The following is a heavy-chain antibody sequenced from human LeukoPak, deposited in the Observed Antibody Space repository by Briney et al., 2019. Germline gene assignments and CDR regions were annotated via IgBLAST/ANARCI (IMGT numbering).Heavy chain of an antibody. J-gene: IGHJ4*02. V-gene: IGHV3-30-3*01. Sequence: GRSLRLSCAASGFTFRDYAMHWVRQAPGKGLEWVAVIIYDGTNQYYADSVKGLFTISRDNSKNTLYLKMNSLRAEDTAVYYCARSTSSTTCQDYWGQGTLVTVSS. CDR2: IIYDGTNQ. CDR1: GFTFRDYA. CDR3: ARSTSSTTCQDY. D-gene: IGHD2-2*01.